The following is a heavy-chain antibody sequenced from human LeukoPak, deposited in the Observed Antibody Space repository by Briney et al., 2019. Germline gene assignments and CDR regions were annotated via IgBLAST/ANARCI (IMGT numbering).Heavy chain of an antibody. CDR1: GGSLSGYS. J-gene: IGHJ6*02. Sequence: SETLSLTCAVYGGSLSGYSWSWIRQPPGEGLQWIGEIDESGSINYNPSLKSRVTISVVTTKNQFSLQLSSLTAADTAVYYCARGHGGLGGMDVWGLGTAVNVS. V-gene: IGHV4-34*01. D-gene: IGHD2-15*01. CDR3: ARGHGGLGGMDV. CDR2: IDESGSI.